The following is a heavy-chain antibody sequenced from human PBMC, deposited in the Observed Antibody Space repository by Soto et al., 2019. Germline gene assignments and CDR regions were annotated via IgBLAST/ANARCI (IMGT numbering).Heavy chain of an antibody. J-gene: IGHJ6*01. D-gene: IGHD2-15*01. V-gene: IGHV3-30-3*01. CDR2: IAYDGSNK. CDR1: GFTFRSYA. Sequence: QVQLVESGGGVVQPGRSLRLSCAASGFTFRSYAMHWVRQAPGKGLECVAVIAYDGSNKFYRDYVKGRFTISRDNSKNPLYLQINSLRYEDTAVYYCARGDREDIAVVIGARPGEYGVDVWGQGTRVTVSS. CDR3: ARGDREDIAVVIGARPGEYGVDV.